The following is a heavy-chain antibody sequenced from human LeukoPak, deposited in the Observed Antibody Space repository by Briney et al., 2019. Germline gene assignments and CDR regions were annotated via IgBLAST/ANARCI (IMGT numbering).Heavy chain of an antibody. J-gene: IGHJ3*02. CDR2: ISTYNDNT. Sequence: ASVKVSCKASGYTFSTYGISWVRQAPGQGLEWMGWISTYNDNTNYAQKFQGRVTITADESTSTAYMELSSLRSEDTAVYYCARDRGSIGALDAFDIWGQGTMVTVSS. CDR3: ARDRGSIGALDAFDI. CDR1: GYTFSTYG. V-gene: IGHV1-18*01. D-gene: IGHD3-3*01.